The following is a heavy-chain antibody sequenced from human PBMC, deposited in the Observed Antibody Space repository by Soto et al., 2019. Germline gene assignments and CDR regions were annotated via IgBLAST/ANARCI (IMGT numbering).Heavy chain of an antibody. V-gene: IGHV4-34*01. CDR1: GGSFSGYY. CDR2: INHSGST. D-gene: IGHD7-27*01. CDR3: ARGYPTGDGDY. Sequence: SETLSLTCAVYGGSFSGYYWSWIRQPPGKGLEWIGEINHSGSTNYNPSLKSRVTISVDTSKNQFSLKLSSVTAADTAVYYCARGYPTGDGDYWGQGTLVTVSS. J-gene: IGHJ4*02.